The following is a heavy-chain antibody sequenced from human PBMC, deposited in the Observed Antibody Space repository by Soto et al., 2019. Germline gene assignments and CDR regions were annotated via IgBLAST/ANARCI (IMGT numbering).Heavy chain of an antibody. CDR1: GGSISSGGYY. CDR3: ARYSQYYYDSSGYLSLYYFDY. Sequence: SETLSLTCTVSGGSISSGGYYWSWIRQHPGKGLEWIGYIYYSGSIYYNTSLRSRVTISVDTSKNQFSLKLSSVTAADTAVYYCARYSQYYYDSSGYLSLYYFDYWGQGTLVTVSS. CDR2: IYYSGSI. V-gene: IGHV4-31*03. D-gene: IGHD3-22*01. J-gene: IGHJ4*02.